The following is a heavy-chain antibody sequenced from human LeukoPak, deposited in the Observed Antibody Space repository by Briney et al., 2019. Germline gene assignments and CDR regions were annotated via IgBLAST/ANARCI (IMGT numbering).Heavy chain of an antibody. CDR2: TYYRSKWYN. Sequence: SQTLSLTCAISGDSVSSNSAAWNWIRQSPSRGLEWLGRTYYRSKWYNDYAVSVKSRITINPDTSKNHFSLQLNSVTLEDTAVYYCARGLCSGGSCYPRGLNWFDPWGQGTLVTVSS. CDR3: ARGLCSGGSCYPRGLNWFDP. V-gene: IGHV6-1*01. CDR1: GDSVSSNSAA. J-gene: IGHJ5*02. D-gene: IGHD2-15*01.